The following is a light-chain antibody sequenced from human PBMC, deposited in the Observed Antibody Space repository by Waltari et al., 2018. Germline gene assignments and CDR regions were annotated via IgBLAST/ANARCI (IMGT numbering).Light chain of an antibody. CDR2: TNN. Sequence: QSVLTQPPSTSGTPGQRVTIARSGSSPNIGSNTVNWYQQLPGTAPKLLIYTNNQRPSGVPDRFSGSRSGTSASLAISGLQSEDEAGYHCAAWDDGLNGVVFGGGTKVTVL. CDR1: SPNIGSNT. CDR3: AAWDDGLNGVV. J-gene: IGLJ2*01. V-gene: IGLV1-44*01.